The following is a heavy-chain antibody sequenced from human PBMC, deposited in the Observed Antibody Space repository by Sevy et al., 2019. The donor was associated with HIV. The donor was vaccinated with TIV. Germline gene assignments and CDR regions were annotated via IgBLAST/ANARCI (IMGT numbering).Heavy chain of an antibody. V-gene: IGHV3-48*03. CDR3: ARGITMVRGIHWFDP. D-gene: IGHD3-10*01. J-gene: IGHJ5*02. CDR2: ISSSGSTI. Sequence: GGSLRLSCAASGFTFSSYEMNWVRQAPGKGLEWVSYISSSGSTIYYADSVKGRFIISRDNAKNSLYLQMNSLRAEDTAVYYCARGITMVRGIHWFDPWGQRTLVTVSS. CDR1: GFTFSSYE.